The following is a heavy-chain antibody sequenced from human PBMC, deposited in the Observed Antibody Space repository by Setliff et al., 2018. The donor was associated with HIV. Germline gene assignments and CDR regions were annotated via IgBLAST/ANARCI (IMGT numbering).Heavy chain of an antibody. Sequence: ASETLSLTCTVSGDSIGDYYWNWIRQPAGKGLEWIGRVYASAYSNYTPSLKSRVTMSVDTSQNQFSLKLRSVNAADTAVYYCARDWVTRSNYYGSGSPWYFDFWGRGILVTVSS. J-gene: IGHJ2*01. CDR3: ARDWVTRSNYYGSGSPWYFDF. V-gene: IGHV4-4*07. CDR2: VYASAYS. D-gene: IGHD3-10*01. CDR1: GDSIGDYY.